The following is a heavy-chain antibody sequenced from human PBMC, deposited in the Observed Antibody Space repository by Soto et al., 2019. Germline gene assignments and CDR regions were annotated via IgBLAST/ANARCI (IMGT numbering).Heavy chain of an antibody. D-gene: IGHD2-21*01. CDR2: INPIVSMS. CDR1: GDTFSFYT. V-gene: IGHV1-69*02. CDR3: GDRLADCYLYYYGMDV. J-gene: IGHJ6*02. Sequence: ASVKVSCKASGDTFSFYTINWVRQAPGLGLEWVGRINPIVSMSNYAQKFQGRVSMTADKSTSTAYMELSSLRSEDTAVYYCGDRLADCYLYYYGMDVWGQGTTVTVSS.